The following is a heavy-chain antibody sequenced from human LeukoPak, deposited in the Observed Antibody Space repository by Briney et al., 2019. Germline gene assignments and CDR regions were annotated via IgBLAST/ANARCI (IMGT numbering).Heavy chain of an antibody. CDR1: GYTYTTYG. CDR3: AREMATNLDY. Sequence: ASVKVSCKASGYTYTTYGISWVRQAPGQGLEWMGRIIPIFGTANYAQKFQGRVTITTDESTSTAYMELSSLRSEDTAVYYCAREMATNLDYWGQGTLVTVSS. V-gene: IGHV1-69*05. D-gene: IGHD5-24*01. CDR2: IIPIFGTA. J-gene: IGHJ4*02.